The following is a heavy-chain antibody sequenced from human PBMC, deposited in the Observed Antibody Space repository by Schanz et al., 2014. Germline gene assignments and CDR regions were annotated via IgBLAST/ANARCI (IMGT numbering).Heavy chain of an antibody. J-gene: IGHJ3*02. D-gene: IGHD3-10*01. CDR3: AKGRFGELSAFDI. Sequence: AQLVDSGGGVVQPGRSLRLSCAASGFTFSSYAMSWVRQAPGKGLEWVSAISGSGGSTYYADSVKGRFTISRDNSKNTLYLQMNSLRAEDTAVYYCAKGRFGELSAFDIWGQGTMVTVSS. CDR2: ISGSGGST. V-gene: IGHV3-23*04. CDR1: GFTFSSYA.